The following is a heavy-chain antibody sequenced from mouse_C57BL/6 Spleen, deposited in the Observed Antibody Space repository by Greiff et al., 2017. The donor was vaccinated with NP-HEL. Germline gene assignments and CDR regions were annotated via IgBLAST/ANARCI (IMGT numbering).Heavy chain of an antibody. Sequence: EVKLEESGGGLVQPGGSMKLSCVASGFIFSNYWMNWVRQPPEKGLEWVAQIRLKSDNYATHYAESVKGRFTISRDDSKSSVYLQMNNLRAEDTGIYYCTGGYGSSVYAMDYWGQGTSVTVSS. CDR2: IRLKSDNYAT. V-gene: IGHV6-3*01. CDR1: GFIFSNYW. D-gene: IGHD1-1*01. CDR3: TGGYGSSVYAMDY. J-gene: IGHJ4*01.